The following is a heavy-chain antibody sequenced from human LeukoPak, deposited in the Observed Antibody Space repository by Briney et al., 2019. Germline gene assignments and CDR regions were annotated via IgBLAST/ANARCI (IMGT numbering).Heavy chain of an antibody. Sequence: ASVKVSCKASGYTFTGYYMHWVRQAPGQGLEWMGWINPNSGGTNYAQKFQGRVTMTRDTSISTAYMELSRLRSDDTAVYYCARWGGGGGVVGYCSSTSCYDEKRFDPWGQGTLVTVSS. J-gene: IGHJ5*02. V-gene: IGHV1-2*02. CDR2: INPNSGGT. CDR1: GYTFTGYY. CDR3: ARWGGGGGVVGYCSSTSCYDEKRFDP. D-gene: IGHD2-2*01.